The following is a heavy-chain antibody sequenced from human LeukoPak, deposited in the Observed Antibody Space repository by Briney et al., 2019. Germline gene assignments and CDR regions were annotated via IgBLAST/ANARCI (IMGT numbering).Heavy chain of an antibody. V-gene: IGHV3-7*04. CDR2: INQDGSEK. J-gene: IGHJ4*02. CDR3: ARGVMAARLYYFDY. D-gene: IGHD2-21*01. CDR1: GFTFSSYW. Sequence: GGSLRLSCAASGFTFSSYWMSWVRQAPGKGLEWVANINQDGSEKYYVDSVKGRFTISRDNAKNSLYLQMNSLRAEDTAVYFCARGVMAARLYYFDYWGRGILVTVSS.